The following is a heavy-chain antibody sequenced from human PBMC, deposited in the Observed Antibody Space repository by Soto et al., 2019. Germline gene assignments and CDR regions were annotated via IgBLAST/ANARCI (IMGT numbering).Heavy chain of an antibody. Sequence: ASGKVSWKASGNTFPRYVITWGRPAPGQGLEWVGWFRAYNGKTNYAQKHQGRVTMNTDTSTSTAYMELRSLRSDDTAVYYCARLTCGSRWHDGWGGQDYYYGMDVGGQGTTVTVPS. V-gene: IGHV1-18*01. CDR3: ARLTCGSRWHDGWGGQDYYYGMDV. CDR1: GNTFPRYV. CDR2: FRAYNGKT. D-gene: IGHD6-13*01. J-gene: IGHJ6*02.